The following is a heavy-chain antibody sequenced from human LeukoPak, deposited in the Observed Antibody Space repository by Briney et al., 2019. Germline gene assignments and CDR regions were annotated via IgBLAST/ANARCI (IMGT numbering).Heavy chain of an antibody. CDR1: GGSISSYY. CDR2: IYIGGST. J-gene: IGHJ4*02. CDR3: AILPTGESIDY. Sequence: SETLSLTCIVSGGSISSYYWNWIRQSAGKGLEWIGRIYIGGSTSYNPSLKSRVTMSVDTSKIQFSLKLSSVTAADTAVYYCAILPTGESIDYWGQGTLVTVSS. V-gene: IGHV4-4*07. D-gene: IGHD7-27*01.